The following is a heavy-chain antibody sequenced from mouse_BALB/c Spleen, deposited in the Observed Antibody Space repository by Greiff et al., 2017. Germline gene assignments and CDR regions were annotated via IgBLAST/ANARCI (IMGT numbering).Heavy chain of an antibody. V-gene: IGHV1-74*01. CDR2: IDPYDSET. CDR1: GYTFTSYW. D-gene: IGHD1-1*01. Sequence: QVQLKQPGAELVRPGASVKLSCKASGYTFTSYWMNWVKQRPEQGLEWIGRIDPYDSETHYNQKFKDKAILAVDKSSSTAYVQLSSLTSEDSAVYFCARTAYYGSSPDYGGQGTTLTVSS. CDR3: ARTAYYGSSPDY. J-gene: IGHJ2*01.